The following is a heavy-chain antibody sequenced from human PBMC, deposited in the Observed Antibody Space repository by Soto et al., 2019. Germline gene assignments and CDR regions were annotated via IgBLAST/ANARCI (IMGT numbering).Heavy chain of an antibody. V-gene: IGHV3-33*01. CDR1: GFTFSSYG. J-gene: IGHJ4*02. CDR2: IWYDGSNK. Sequence: QVQLVESGGGVVQPGRSLRLSCAASGFTFSSYGMHWVRQAPGKGLEWVAVIWYDGSNKYYADSVKGRFTISRDNSKNTLYLQMNSLRAEDTAVYYCARDFGEMAKIPEGGYWGQGTLVTVSS. D-gene: IGHD3-16*01. CDR3: ARDFGEMAKIPEGGY.